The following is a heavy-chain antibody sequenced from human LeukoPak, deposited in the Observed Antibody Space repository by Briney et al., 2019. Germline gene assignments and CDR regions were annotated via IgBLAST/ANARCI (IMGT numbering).Heavy chain of an antibody. V-gene: IGHV4-4*07. CDR2: IYTSGST. CDR1: GGSISSYY. CDR3: AREAYYYDSSGYWDAFDI. Sequence: SETLSLTCTVSGGSISSYYWSWIRQPAGKGLEWIGRIYTSGSTNYNPSLKSRVTMSVDTSKNQFSLKLSSVTAADTAVYYCAREAYYYDSSGYWDAFDIWGQGTMVTVSS. J-gene: IGHJ3*02. D-gene: IGHD3-22*01.